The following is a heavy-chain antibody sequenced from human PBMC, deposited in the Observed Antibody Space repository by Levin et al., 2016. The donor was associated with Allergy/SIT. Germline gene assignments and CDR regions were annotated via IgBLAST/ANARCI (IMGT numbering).Heavy chain of an antibody. CDR2: ISGSGGST. Sequence: GGSLRLSCAASGFTFSSYAMSWVRQAPGKGLEWVSAISGSGGSTYYADSVKGRFTISRDNSKNTLYLQMNSLRAEDTAVYYCAKSGEHIVVVPAAIDIWGQGTMVTVSS. CDR1: GFTFSSYA. CDR3: AKSGEHIVVVPAAIDI. V-gene: IGHV3-23*01. J-gene: IGHJ3*02. D-gene: IGHD2-2*01.